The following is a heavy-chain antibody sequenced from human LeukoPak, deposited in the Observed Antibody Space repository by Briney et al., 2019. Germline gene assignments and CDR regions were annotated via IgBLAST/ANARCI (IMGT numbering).Heavy chain of an antibody. CDR3: ARSLLLWFGELSDAFDI. J-gene: IGHJ3*02. Sequence: SETLSLTCTVSGGSISSYYWSWIRQPAGMGLEWIGRIYTSGSTNYNPSLKSRVTMSVDTSKNQFSLKLSSVTAADTAVYYCARSLLLWFGELSDAFDIWGQGTMVTVSS. V-gene: IGHV4-4*07. CDR2: IYTSGST. CDR1: GGSISSYY. D-gene: IGHD3-10*01.